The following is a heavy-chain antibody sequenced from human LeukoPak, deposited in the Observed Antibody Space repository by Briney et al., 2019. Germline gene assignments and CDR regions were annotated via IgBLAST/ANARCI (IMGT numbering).Heavy chain of an antibody. V-gene: IGHV3-23*01. CDR1: GFTFSSYA. CDR3: ANDHHDYVFDY. J-gene: IGHJ4*02. Sequence: GGSLRLSCAASGFTFSSYAMSWVRQAPGKGLEWVSAITGSGGRTYYADSVKGRFTISRDNSKSTLFLQMNSLRADDTAIYYCANDHHDYVFDYWGQGTLVTVSS. D-gene: IGHD4-17*01. CDR2: ITGSGGRT.